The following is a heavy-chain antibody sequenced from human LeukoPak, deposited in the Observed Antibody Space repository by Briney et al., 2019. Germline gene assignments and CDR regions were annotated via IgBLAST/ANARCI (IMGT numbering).Heavy chain of an antibody. CDR1: GGSFSGYY. D-gene: IGHD2-2*01. CDR3: ARRGTTSFDY. J-gene: IGHJ4*02. Sequence: SETLSLTCAVYGGSFSGYYWSWIRQPPGKGLEWIGEINHSGSTNYNPSLKSRVTISVDTSKNQFSLKLSSVTAADTAVYYCARRGTTSFDYWGQGTLVTFSS. V-gene: IGHV4-34*01. CDR2: INHSGST.